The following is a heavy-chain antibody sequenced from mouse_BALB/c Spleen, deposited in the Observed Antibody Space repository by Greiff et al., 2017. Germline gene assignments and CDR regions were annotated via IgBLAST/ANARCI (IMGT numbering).Heavy chain of an antibody. V-gene: IGHV5-9-3*01. J-gene: IGHJ2*01. Sequence: EVQGVESGGGLVKPGGSLKLSCAASGFTFSSYAMSWVRQTPEKRLEWVATISSGGSYTYYPDSVKGRFTISRDNAKNTLYLQMSSLRSEDTAMYYCARTVYYGSSYVYFDYWGQGTTLTVSS. D-gene: IGHD1-1*01. CDR2: ISSGGSYT. CDR1: GFTFSSYA. CDR3: ARTVYYGSSYVYFDY.